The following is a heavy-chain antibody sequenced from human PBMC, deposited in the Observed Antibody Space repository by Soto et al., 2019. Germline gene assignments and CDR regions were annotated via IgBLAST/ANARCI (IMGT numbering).Heavy chain of an antibody. Sequence: QAQLVQSGAEVKKPGASVKVSCRASGYTFSSYGYAWVRQDPGQGLEWIGWISAYNGDTNYAQKFQDRVTLTTDTSTTTAYMELRNLGSDDTAVYYCARSGAYCTSITCLFDSFWGLGTLVTVSS. D-gene: IGHD2-8*01. CDR2: ISAYNGDT. CDR3: ARSGAYCTSITCLFDSF. V-gene: IGHV1-18*01. J-gene: IGHJ4*02. CDR1: GYTFSSYG.